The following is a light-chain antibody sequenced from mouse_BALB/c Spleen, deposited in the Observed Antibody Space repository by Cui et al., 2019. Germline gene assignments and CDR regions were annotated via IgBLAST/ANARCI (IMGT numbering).Light chain of an antibody. V-gene: IGKV16-104*01. Sequence: DVQITQSPSYLPASAGETITINCRASKSISKYLACDQEKPGKTNKLLIYSGSTLQSVIPSRFSGSGSGTDFTLTISSLEPEDFAMYYCQQHKEYPYMYTFGGGTKLEIK. CDR2: SGS. CDR3: QQHKEYPYMYT. CDR1: KSISKY. J-gene: IGKJ2*01.